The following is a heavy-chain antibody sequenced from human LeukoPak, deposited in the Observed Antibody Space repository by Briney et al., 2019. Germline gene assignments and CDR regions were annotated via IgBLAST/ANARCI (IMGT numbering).Heavy chain of an antibody. CDR3: ARDWGGLWPTNWFDP. V-gene: IGHV4-59*01. Sequence: SETLSLTCTVSGGSISSYYWSWIRQPPGKGLEWIGYIYYNGSTNYNPSLKSRVTISVDTSKNQFSLKLSSVTAADTAVHYCARDWGGLWPTNWFDPWGQGTLVTVSS. J-gene: IGHJ5*02. D-gene: IGHD3-16*01. CDR2: IYYNGST. CDR1: GGSISSYY.